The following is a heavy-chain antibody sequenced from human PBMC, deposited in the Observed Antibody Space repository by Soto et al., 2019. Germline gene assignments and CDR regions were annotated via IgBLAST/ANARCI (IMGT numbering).Heavy chain of an antibody. CDR3: APAKYQPLLDS. V-gene: IGHV3-21*01. J-gene: IGHJ5*01. Sequence: LRLSGAAPGLSFGTYAMNWVRQAPGKGREWVSFISFSSSYIYYADSVRGRFTVSRDNAKNSLYLQLNSLRAEDTAVYYCAPAKYQPLLDSWGQGTLVTVSS. D-gene: IGHD2-2*01. CDR1: GLSFGTYA. CDR2: ISFSSSYI.